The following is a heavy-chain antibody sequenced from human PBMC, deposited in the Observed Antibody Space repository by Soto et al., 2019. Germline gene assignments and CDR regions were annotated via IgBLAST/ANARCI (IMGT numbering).Heavy chain of an antibody. Sequence: EVQLVESGGGLVQPGGSLKLSCAASGFTFSGAAMHWVRQAYGKGLEWVGRIRIKPNNYVTEYAESVKGRFTISREDSKNTSYLKMSNLKNEDTAVYYCASYAMTLGWYFDLWGRGTLVTVSS. CDR3: ASYAMTLGWYFDL. D-gene: IGHD2-21*02. V-gene: IGHV3-73*01. CDR1: GFTFSGAA. CDR2: IRIKPNNYVT. J-gene: IGHJ2*01.